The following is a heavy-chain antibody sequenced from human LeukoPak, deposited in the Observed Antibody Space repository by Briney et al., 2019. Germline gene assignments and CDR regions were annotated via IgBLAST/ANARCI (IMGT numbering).Heavy chain of an antibody. CDR3: AREPKVDTAMVQGGYFDY. CDR2: IYHSGST. Sequence: SETLSLTCAGSGGSISSSNWWSWVRQPPGKGLEWIGEIYHSGSTNYNPSLKSRVTISVDKSKNQFSLKLSSVTAADTAVYYCAREPKVDTAMVQGGYFDYWGQGTLVTVSS. V-gene: IGHV4-4*02. CDR1: GGSISSSNW. D-gene: IGHD5-18*01. J-gene: IGHJ4*02.